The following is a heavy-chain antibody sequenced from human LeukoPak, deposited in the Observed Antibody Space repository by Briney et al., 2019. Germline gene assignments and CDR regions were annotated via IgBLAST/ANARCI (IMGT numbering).Heavy chain of an antibody. D-gene: IGHD3-22*01. CDR3: ARDPYYYDSSGYYDVQAGVEYFDY. CDR2: ISAYNGNT. V-gene: IGHV1-18*01. J-gene: IGHJ4*02. Sequence: ASVKVSCKASGYTFTSYGISWVRQAPGQGLEWMGWISAYNGNTNYAQKLQGRVTMTTDTSTSTAYMELRSLRSDDTAVYYCARDPYYYDSSGYYDVQAGVEYFDYWGQGTLVTVSS. CDR1: GYTFTSYG.